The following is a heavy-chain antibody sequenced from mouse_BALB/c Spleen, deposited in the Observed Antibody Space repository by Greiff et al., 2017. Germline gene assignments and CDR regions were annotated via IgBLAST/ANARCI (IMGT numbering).Heavy chain of an antibody. V-gene: IGHV5-12-2*01. J-gene: IGHJ3*01. Sequence: EVQGVESGGGLVQPGGSLKLSCAASGFTFSSYTMSWVRQTPEKRLEWVAYISNGGGSTYYPDTVKGRFTISRDNAKNTLYLQMSSLKSEDTAMYYCARQQYDYGAWFAYWGQGTLVTVSA. CDR3: ARQQYDYGAWFAY. D-gene: IGHD2-4*01. CDR2: ISNGGGST. CDR1: GFTFSSYT.